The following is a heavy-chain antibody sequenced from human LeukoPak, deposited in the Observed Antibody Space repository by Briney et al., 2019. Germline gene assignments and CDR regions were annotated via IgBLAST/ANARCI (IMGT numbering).Heavy chain of an antibody. CDR3: ARRDSSGSYPYYYYGMDV. V-gene: IGHV5-51*01. CDR2: IYPGNSDT. D-gene: IGHD3-22*01. CDR1: GYSFTSYW. J-gene: IGHJ6*02. Sequence: GESLKISCKGSGYSFTSYWIGWGRQMPGKGLEWMGIIYPGNSDTRYNPSFQGQVTISADKSITTPYLQWSSLMASDTAMYYCARRDSSGSYPYYYYGMDVWGQGTTVTVSS.